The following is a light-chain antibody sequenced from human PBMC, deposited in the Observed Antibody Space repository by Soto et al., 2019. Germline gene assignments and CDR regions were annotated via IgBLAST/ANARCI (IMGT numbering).Light chain of an antibody. CDR1: QGISNY. CDR3: QQYNRTSLT. V-gene: IGKV1-27*01. CDR2: GAS. J-gene: IGKJ4*01. Sequence: DIVLTQSPSTLSASVGDRVTITCRASQGISNYLSLYQQKPRSVPTLLISGASILQSGVPSRFSGSRSWTDFTFIISSLQPEDVSTDYCQQYNRTSLTFGGGTKVEIK.